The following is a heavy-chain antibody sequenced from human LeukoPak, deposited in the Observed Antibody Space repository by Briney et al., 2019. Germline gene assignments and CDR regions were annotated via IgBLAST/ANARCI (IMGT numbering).Heavy chain of an antibody. Sequence: SETLSLTCTVSGGSISSGGYYWSWIRQHPGKGLEWIGYIYYSGSTYYNLSLKSRVTISVDTSKNQFSLKLSSVTAADTAVYYCARGVLHWFGPWGQGTLVTVSS. CDR3: ARGVLHWFGP. V-gene: IGHV4-31*03. CDR2: IYYSGST. J-gene: IGHJ5*02. CDR1: GGSISSGGYY.